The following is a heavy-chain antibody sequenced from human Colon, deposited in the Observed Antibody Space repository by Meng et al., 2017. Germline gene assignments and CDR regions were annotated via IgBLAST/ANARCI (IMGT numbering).Heavy chain of an antibody. D-gene: IGHD1-26*01. CDR2: IDYSRSI. CDR3: AGGPWELDY. V-gene: IGHV4-61*01. Sequence: HLQDSGPGRVSPSEPLPLHCPVSGGSVSSGSHYWSWIRQPPGKGLEWIGYIDYSRSINYYPSLKSRVTMSVDTSKNQFSLNLSSVTAADTAVYYCAGGPWELDYWGQGTLVTVSS. J-gene: IGHJ4*02. CDR1: GGSVSSGSHY.